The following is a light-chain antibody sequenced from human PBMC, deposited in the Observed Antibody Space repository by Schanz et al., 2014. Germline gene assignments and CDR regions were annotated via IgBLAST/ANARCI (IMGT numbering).Light chain of an antibody. V-gene: IGLV2-14*01. CDR3: SSYTSTNNFGV. J-gene: IGLJ3*02. CDR2: DVS. CDR1: SSDVGGYKY. Sequence: QSALTQPASVSGSPGQSITISCTGTSSDVGGYKYVSWYQQHPDKAPKLMIYDVSKRPSGVPDRFSGSKSGNTASLTISGLRTEDEGDYYCSSYTSTNNFGVFGGGTKLTVL.